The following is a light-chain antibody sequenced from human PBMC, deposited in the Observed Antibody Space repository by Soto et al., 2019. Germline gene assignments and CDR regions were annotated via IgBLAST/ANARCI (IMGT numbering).Light chain of an antibody. Sequence: QSVLTQPPSVSGAPGQRVTISFTGSSSNIGAGYDVHWYQQLPGTAPKLLIYGNSNRPSGVPDRFSGSKSGTSASLAITGLQAEDEADDYCQSYDSSLSGLVFGTGTKLTVL. V-gene: IGLV1-40*01. J-gene: IGLJ1*01. CDR1: SSNIGAGYD. CDR2: GNS. CDR3: QSYDSSLSGLV.